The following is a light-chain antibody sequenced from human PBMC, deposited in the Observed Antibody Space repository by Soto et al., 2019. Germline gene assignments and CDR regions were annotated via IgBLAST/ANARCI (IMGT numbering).Light chain of an antibody. V-gene: IGKV3-20*01. Sequence: ENVLTQSPGTLSLSPGEGATLSCRASESFHSASLAWYQQKPGQAPRLPIYSTSSRATGIPDRFSGSGSGTDFTLTISRLEPEDFAVYYCQQYGSSLWTFGQGTKVEIK. CDR3: QQYGSSLWT. CDR2: STS. CDR1: ESFHSAS. J-gene: IGKJ1*01.